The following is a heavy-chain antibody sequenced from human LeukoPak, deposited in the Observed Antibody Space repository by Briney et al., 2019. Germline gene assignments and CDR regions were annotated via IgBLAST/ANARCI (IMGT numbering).Heavy chain of an antibody. CDR3: ARAASAGTVDY. V-gene: IGHV3-7*01. D-gene: IGHD6-13*01. J-gene: IGHJ4*02. CDR2: INQDGSET. CDR1: RFTFGIYW. Sequence: PGGSLRLSCAASRFTFGIYWMSWVCQAPGKALEWVANINQDGSETYYVDSVEGRFTISRDNTKNSLYLQMNSLRAEDTALYYCARAASAGTVDYWGQGTLVTVSS.